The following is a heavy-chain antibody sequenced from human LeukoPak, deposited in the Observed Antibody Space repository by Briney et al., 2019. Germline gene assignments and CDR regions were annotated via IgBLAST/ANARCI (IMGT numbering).Heavy chain of an antibody. CDR3: ARVRVGGGSYGGLDY. V-gene: IGHV1-2*02. CDR2: INPNSGGT. CDR1: GYTFTGYY. Sequence: APVKVSCKASGYTFTGYYMHWVRQAPGQGLEWLGWINPNSGGTNYAEEFQDRVTMTRDTSISTAYMELSSLKSDDTAVYYCARVRVGGGSYGGLDYWGQGTLVTVSS. J-gene: IGHJ4*02. D-gene: IGHD1-26*01.